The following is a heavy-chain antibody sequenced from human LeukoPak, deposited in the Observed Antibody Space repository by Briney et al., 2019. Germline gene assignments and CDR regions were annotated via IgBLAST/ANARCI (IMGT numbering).Heavy chain of an antibody. J-gene: IGHJ4*02. CDR3: ARTERSGIAAAGTKKFDY. D-gene: IGHD6-13*01. V-gene: IGHV1-2*02. CDR2: INPNSGGT. Sequence: ASVKLSCKASGYTFTGYYMHWVRQAPGQGLEWVGWINPNSGGTNYAQKFEGRVTMTSDTSISTAYMELSRLRSDDAAVYYCARTERSGIAAAGTKKFDYWGQGTLVTVSS. CDR1: GYTFTGYY.